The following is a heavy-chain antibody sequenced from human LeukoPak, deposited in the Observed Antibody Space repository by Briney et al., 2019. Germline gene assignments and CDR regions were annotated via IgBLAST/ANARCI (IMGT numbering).Heavy chain of an antibody. V-gene: IGHV4-4*09. CDR2: IYTSGST. CDR1: GGSISSYY. CDR3: TRLLTGTTDY. J-gene: IGHJ4*02. D-gene: IGHD1-7*01. Sequence: SETLSLTCTVSGGSISSYYWSWIRQPPGKGLEWIGYIYTSGSTNYNPSLKSRVTISVDTSKNQFSLTLSSVTAADTAVYYCTRLLTGTTDYWGQGTLVTVSS.